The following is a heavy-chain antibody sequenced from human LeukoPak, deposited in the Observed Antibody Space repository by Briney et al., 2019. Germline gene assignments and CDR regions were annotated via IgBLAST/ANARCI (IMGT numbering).Heavy chain of an antibody. V-gene: IGHV4-59*08. CDR2: IYYSGST. D-gene: IGHD3-10*01. CDR3: ARVIAVRGGWFDP. CDR1: GGSISSYY. Sequence: SETLSLTCTVSGGSISSYYWSWIRQPPGKGLEWIGYIYYSGSTNYNPSLKSRVTISVDTSKNQFSLKLSSVTAADTAVYYCARVIAVRGGWFDPWGQGTLVTVSS. J-gene: IGHJ5*02.